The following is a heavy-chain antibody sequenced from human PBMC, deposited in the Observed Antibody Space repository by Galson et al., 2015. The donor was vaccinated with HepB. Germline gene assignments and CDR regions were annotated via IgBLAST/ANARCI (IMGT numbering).Heavy chain of an antibody. D-gene: IGHD3-10*01. CDR1: GFTFSSYG. J-gene: IGHJ4*02. Sequence: SLRLSCAASGFTFSSYGMHWVRQAPGKGLEWVAVIWYDGSNKYYADSVKGRFTISRDNSKNTLYLQMNSLRAEDTAVYYCARGPFSPSPITMVRGVGGVPFDYWGQGTLVTVSS. V-gene: IGHV3-33*08. CDR3: ARGPFSPSPITMVRGVGGVPFDY. CDR2: IWYDGSNK.